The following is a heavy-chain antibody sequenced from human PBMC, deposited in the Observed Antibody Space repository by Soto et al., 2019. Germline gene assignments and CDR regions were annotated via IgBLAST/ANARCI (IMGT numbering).Heavy chain of an antibody. CDR2: IIPIFGTA. D-gene: IGHD2-2*01. J-gene: IGHJ6*02. Sequence: QVQLVQSGAEVKKPGSSVKVSCKASGGTFSSYAISWVRQAPGQGLEWMGGIIPIFGTANYAQKFQGRVTITADESTSTAYMELSSLRSEDTAVYYCARDPPPYCSSTSRLRPYGMDVWGQGTTVTVSS. CDR3: ARDPPPYCSSTSRLRPYGMDV. V-gene: IGHV1-69*01. CDR1: GGTFSSYA.